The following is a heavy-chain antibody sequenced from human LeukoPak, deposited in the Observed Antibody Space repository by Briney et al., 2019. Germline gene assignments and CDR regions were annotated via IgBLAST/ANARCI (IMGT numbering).Heavy chain of an antibody. D-gene: IGHD3-3*01. Sequence: PSETLSLTCAVYGGSFSGYYWSWIRQPPGKGLEWIGEINHSGSTNYNPSLKSRVTISVDTSKNQFSLKLSSVTAADTAVYYCARAPGGGLMVIIQRRAWFDPWGQGTLVTVSS. J-gene: IGHJ5*02. CDR2: INHSGST. CDR3: ARAPGGGLMVIIQRRAWFDP. V-gene: IGHV4-34*01. CDR1: GGSFSGYY.